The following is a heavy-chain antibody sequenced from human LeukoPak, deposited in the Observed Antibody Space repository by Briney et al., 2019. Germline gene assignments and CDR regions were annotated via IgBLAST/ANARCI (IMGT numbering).Heavy chain of an antibody. CDR2: INHSGYT. CDR3: AKDPELLWFGESIRGGFDY. Sequence: PSETLSLTCAVYGGSFSGHYWSWIRQPPGKGLEWIGEINHSGYTNYNPSLKSRVTISVDTSKNQFSLKLSSVTAADTAVYYCAKDPELLWFGESIRGGFDYWGQGTLVTVSS. J-gene: IGHJ4*02. V-gene: IGHV4-34*01. CDR1: GGSFSGHY. D-gene: IGHD3-10*01.